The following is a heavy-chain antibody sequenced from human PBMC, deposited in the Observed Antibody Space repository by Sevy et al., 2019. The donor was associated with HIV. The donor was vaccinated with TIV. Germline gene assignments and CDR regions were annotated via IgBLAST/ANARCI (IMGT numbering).Heavy chain of an antibody. J-gene: IGHJ4*02. D-gene: IGHD3-16*01. CDR1: GFTTGFTFSDYG. CDR2: KKEDGTGI. CDR3: ARGGYYGYTGLDY. V-gene: IGHV3-7*01. Sequence: GGSLRLSCAASGFTTGFTFSDYGMAWPGQALGKGPERGTNKKEDGTGIYHLDSLKGRFSISSDNDKILLYLQMNSLRAEDTAVYYCARGGYYGYTGLDYWGQGTLVTVSS.